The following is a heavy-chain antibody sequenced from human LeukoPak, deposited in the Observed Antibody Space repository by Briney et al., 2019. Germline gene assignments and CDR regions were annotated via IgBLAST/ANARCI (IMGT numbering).Heavy chain of an antibody. D-gene: IGHD6-13*01. V-gene: IGHV3-23*01. Sequence: AGGSLRLSCAASGFTFSSYAMSWVRQAPGKGLEWVSAISGSGGSTYYADSVKGRFTISRDNSKNTLYLQMNSLRAEDTAVYYCAKWPPRNLSSSWYDRYFDYWGQGTLVTVSS. CDR3: AKWPPRNLSSSWYDRYFDY. CDR1: GFTFSSYA. CDR2: ISGSGGST. J-gene: IGHJ4*02.